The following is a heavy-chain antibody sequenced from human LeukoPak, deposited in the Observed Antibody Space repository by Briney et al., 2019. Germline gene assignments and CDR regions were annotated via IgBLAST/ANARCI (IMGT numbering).Heavy chain of an antibody. V-gene: IGHV4-4*07. J-gene: IGHJ4*02. Sequence: PSETLSLTCTVSGGSISSYYWSWIRQPAGKGLEWIGRIYTSGTTHYNPSLKSRVTMSVDTSKNQFSLKLSSVTAADTAVYYCTRLSTVTTSFDYWGQGTLVTVSS. CDR3: TRLSTVTTSFDY. CDR2: IYTSGTT. D-gene: IGHD4-17*01. CDR1: GGSISSYY.